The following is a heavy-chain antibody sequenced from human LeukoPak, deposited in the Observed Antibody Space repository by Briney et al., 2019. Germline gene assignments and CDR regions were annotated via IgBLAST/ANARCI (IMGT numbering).Heavy chain of an antibody. D-gene: IGHD5-12*01. CDR2: IPYDASNT. CDR1: GFTFRSYG. CDR3: AKFVAATGGAN. J-gene: IGHJ4*02. Sequence: PGGSLRLSCAASGFTFRSYGMYWVRQAPGKGLEWVTFIPYDASNTYYADSVKGRFTISRDNSKNTLYLQMNSLRAEDTAVYYCAKFVAATGGANWGQGTLVTVSS. V-gene: IGHV3-30*02.